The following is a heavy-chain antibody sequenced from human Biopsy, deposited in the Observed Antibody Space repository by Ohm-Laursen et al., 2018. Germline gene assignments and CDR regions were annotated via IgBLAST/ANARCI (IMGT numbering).Heavy chain of an antibody. CDR2: ISWNSGSK. J-gene: IGHJ4*02. CDR3: AKGAGSSRSQGFDY. Sequence: SLRLSCAAPGFTFSSYGMSWVRQAPGKGLEWVSGISWNSGSKGYADSVKGRFTISRDSAKNSLYLQMNSLRTEDTALYYCAKGAGSSRSQGFDYWGQGILVTVSS. V-gene: IGHV3-9*01. CDR1: GFTFSSYG. D-gene: IGHD6-13*01.